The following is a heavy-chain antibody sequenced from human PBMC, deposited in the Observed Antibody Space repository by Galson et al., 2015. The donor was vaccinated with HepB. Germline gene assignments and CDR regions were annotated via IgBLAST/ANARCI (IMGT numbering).Heavy chain of an antibody. CDR3: ARDWGIAVSGTWWFDP. V-gene: IGHV3-21*01. D-gene: IGHD6-19*01. Sequence: SLRLSCAASGFIFNNYNMNWVRQAPGKGLEWVASISSRSDYVYYADSVKGRFTISRDNAKNSLCLQMSSLRAEDTAVYYCARDWGIAVSGTWWFDPWGRGTLVTVSS. CDR2: ISSRSDYV. J-gene: IGHJ5*02. CDR1: GFIFNNYN.